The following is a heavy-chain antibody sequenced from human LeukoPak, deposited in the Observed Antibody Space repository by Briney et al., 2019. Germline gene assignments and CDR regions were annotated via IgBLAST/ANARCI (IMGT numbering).Heavy chain of an antibody. V-gene: IGHV4-34*01. CDR3: ARGSYDYVWGSYRHPPRFDY. Sequence: SETLSLTCAVYGGSFSGYYWSWIRQPPGKGLEWIGEINHSGSTNYNPSLKSRVTISVDTSKNQFSLKLSSVTAADTAVYYWARGSYDYVWGSYRHPPRFDYWGQGTLVTVSS. CDR1: GGSFSGYY. J-gene: IGHJ4*02. D-gene: IGHD3-16*02. CDR2: INHSGST.